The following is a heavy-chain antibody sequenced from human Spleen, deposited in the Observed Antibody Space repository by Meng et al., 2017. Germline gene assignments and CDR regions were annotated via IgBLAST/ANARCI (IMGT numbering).Heavy chain of an antibody. CDR2: INPSGGST. CDR1: GYTLTELS. J-gene: IGHJ4*02. CDR3: ARGTGPMVRGVIIKYYYFDY. D-gene: IGHD3-10*01. Sequence: ASVKVSCKVSGYTLTELSMHWVRQAPGKGLEWMGIINPSGGSTSYAQKFQGRVTMTRDTSTSTVYMELSSLRSEDTAVYYCARGTGPMVRGVIIKYYYFDYWGQGTLVTVSS. V-gene: IGHV1-46*01.